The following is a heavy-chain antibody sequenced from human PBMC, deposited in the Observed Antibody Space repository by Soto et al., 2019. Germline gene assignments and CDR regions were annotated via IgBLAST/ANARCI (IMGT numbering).Heavy chain of an antibody. D-gene: IGHD4-17*01. J-gene: IGHJ4*02. CDR1: GYTFTIYY. V-gene: IGHV1-2*04. Sequence: GASVKVSCKASGYTFTIYYMHWVRQAPGQGLEWMGWVDPNGGGSNSAQKFQGSVTMTWDTSITTAYLDLTRLTTNDTATYFCATWVDYGDFEGFDFWGQGTLVTVSS. CDR2: VDPNGGGS. CDR3: ATWVDYGDFEGFDF.